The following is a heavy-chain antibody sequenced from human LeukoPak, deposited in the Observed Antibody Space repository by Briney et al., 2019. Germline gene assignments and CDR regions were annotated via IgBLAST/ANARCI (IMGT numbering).Heavy chain of an antibody. J-gene: IGHJ4*02. D-gene: IGHD3-9*01. V-gene: IGHV1-18*01. CDR3: AKVDILTGYYFFDY. CDR2: ISANNGNT. Sequence: ASVKVSCKASGYTFTNNGISCVRQAPGQGLEWMGWISANNGNTYYVQKFQGRVTMTTDTSTSTAYMELRSLRSDDTAMYYCAKVDILTGYYFFDYWGQGTLVTVSS. CDR1: GYTFTNNG.